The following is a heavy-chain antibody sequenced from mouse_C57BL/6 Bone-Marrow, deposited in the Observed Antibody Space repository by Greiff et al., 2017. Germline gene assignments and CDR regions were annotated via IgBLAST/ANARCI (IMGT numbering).Heavy chain of an antibody. CDR2: IYPGSGST. CDR3: AREVKNYYYGSSSDFDY. V-gene: IGHV1-55*01. Sequence: QVQLQQPGAELVKPGASVKMSCKASGYTFTSYWITWVKQRPGQGLEWVGDIYPGSGSTNYNEKFKSKATLTVDTSSSTAYMQLSSLTSEDSAVYYCAREVKNYYYGSSSDFDYWGQGTTLTVSS. J-gene: IGHJ2*01. CDR1: GYTFTSYW. D-gene: IGHD1-1*01.